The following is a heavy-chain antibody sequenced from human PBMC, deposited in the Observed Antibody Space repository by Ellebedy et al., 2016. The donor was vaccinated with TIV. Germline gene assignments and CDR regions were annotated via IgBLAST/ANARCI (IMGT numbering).Heavy chain of an antibody. Sequence: GESLKISCVASGFIFSSYYMTWVRQAPGKGLEWISYISDSGGMMDHADSVKGRFTISRGNAKISLYLQMNSLTAEDTAVYYCASGAYDIWGQGTMVTVSS. CDR2: ISDSGGMM. J-gene: IGHJ3*02. CDR3: ASGAYDI. CDR1: GFIFSSYY. V-gene: IGHV3-48*03.